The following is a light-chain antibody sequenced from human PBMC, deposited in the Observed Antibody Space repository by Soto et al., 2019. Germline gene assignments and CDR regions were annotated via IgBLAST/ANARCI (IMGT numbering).Light chain of an antibody. J-gene: IGKJ1*01. Sequence: EIVLTQSPGTLSLSPGERATLSCRASQSVSSSYLAWYQQKPGQAPRLLIYGASSRATRIADMFSGSGSGTDFTLTISRLEPEEFAVYYCQQYGNSPGTFGQGTKVEIK. V-gene: IGKV3-20*01. CDR3: QQYGNSPGT. CDR2: GAS. CDR1: QSVSSSY.